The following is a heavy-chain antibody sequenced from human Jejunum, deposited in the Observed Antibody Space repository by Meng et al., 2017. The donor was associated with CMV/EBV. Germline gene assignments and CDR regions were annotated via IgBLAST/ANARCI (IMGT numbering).Heavy chain of an antibody. J-gene: IGHJ5*01. CDR2: INPSTGST. CDR1: GGTFSSNP. D-gene: IGHD3-16*01. CDR3: SDS. Sequence: ASVKVSCKASGGTFSSNPISWVRQAPGQGLEWMGIINPSTGSTTYAQRFQHRVTMTRDTAAYYCAKEGKTGRPGEYYTDGPSDSWGQGTLVTVSS. V-gene: IGHV1-46*01.